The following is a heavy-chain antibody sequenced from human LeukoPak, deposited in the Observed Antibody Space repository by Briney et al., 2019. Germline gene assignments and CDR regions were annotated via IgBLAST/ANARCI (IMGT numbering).Heavy chain of an antibody. V-gene: IGHV3-33*01. J-gene: IGHJ5*02. D-gene: IGHD2-2*02. CDR2: IWYDGSNK. CDR1: GFTFSSYG. CDR3: ARDEVHCSSTSCYRGQGNWFDP. Sequence: GRSLRLSCAASGFTFSSYGMHWVRQAPGKGLEWVAVIWYDGSNKYYADSVKGRFTISRDNSKNTLYLQMNSLRAEDTAVYYCARDEVHCSSTSCYRGQGNWFDPWGQGTLVTVSS.